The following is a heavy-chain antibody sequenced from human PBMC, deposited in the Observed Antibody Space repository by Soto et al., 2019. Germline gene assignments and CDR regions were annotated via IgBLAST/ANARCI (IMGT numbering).Heavy chain of an antibody. CDR3: ARQLVVVPGVVSMAVFDPTRPDDP. J-gene: IGHJ5*02. D-gene: IGHD2-2*01. CDR1: GYTFTSYD. CDR2: MNPNSGNT. V-gene: IGHV1-8*01. Sequence: ASVKFSCKASGYTFTSYDINWVRQATGQGLEWMGWMNPNSGNTGYAQKFQGRVTMTRNTSISTAYMELSSLRSEDTAVYYCARQLVVVPGVVSMAVFDPTRPDDPWGQGHLGTVSS.